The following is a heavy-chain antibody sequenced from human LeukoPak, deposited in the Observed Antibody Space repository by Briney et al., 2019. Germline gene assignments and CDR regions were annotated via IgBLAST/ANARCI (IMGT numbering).Heavy chain of an antibody. CDR3: ARDPLIAAASYGTDV. Sequence: ASVKVSCKASGYTFTSYYMHWVRQAPGQGLEWMGIINPSGGSTSYAQKFQGRVTMTRDTSTSTVYMELSSLRSEDTAVYYCARDPLIAAASYGTDVWGQGTTVTVSS. CDR2: INPSGGST. CDR1: GYTFTSYY. D-gene: IGHD6-25*01. V-gene: IGHV1-46*01. J-gene: IGHJ6*02.